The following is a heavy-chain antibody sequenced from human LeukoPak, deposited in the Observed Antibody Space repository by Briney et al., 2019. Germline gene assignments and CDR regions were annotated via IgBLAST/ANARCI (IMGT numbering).Heavy chain of an antibody. J-gene: IGHJ6*02. CDR1: GFTFSIYN. CDR3: VSDYFGSGTYYNAYYGMDV. V-gene: IGHV3-48*03. Sequence: GGSLRLSCAASGFTFSIYNMNWVRQAPGKGLEWVSYISSRGDTIYYADSVRGRVTISRDNAKKSLFLQMNSLRAEDTAVYYCVSDYFGSGTYYNAYYGMDVWGQGTTVTVSS. D-gene: IGHD3-10*01. CDR2: ISSRGDTI.